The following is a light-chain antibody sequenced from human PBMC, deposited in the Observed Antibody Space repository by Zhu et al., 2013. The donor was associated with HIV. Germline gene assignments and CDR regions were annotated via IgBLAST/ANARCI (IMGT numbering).Light chain of an antibody. V-gene: IGLV2-23*01. Sequence: QSALTQPASVSGSPGQSITISCTGTSADVGTYNLVSWYQQRPDKAPKLIIYETTERPSGIPDRFSGSKSGTTASLTITGLRAADEADYYCCSYAGSSTVIFGGGTQLTVL. CDR1: SADVGTYNL. CDR3: CSYAGSSTVI. J-gene: IGLJ2*01. CDR2: ETT.